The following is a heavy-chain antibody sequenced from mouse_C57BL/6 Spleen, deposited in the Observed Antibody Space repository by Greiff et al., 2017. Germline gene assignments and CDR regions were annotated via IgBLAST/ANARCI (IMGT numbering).Heavy chain of an antibody. Sequence: QVQLQQPGAELVMPGASVKLSCKASGYTFTSYWMHWVKQRPGQGLEWIGEIDPSDSYTNYNQKFKGKSTLTVDKSSSTAYMQLSSLTSEDSAVYYCARRQDSNYEDYFDYWGQGTTLTVSS. J-gene: IGHJ2*01. CDR3: ARRQDSNYEDYFDY. V-gene: IGHV1-69*01. D-gene: IGHD2-5*01. CDR2: IDPSDSYT. CDR1: GYTFTSYW.